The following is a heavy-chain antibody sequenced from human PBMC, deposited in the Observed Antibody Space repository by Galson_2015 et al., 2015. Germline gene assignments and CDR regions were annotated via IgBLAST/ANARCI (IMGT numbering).Heavy chain of an antibody. CDR2: IKSKADGGTT. J-gene: IGHJ4*02. Sequence: SLRLSCAASGFTFSNAWMSWVRQAPGKGLEWVGRIKSKADGGTTDYAVPVKGRFTISRDDSKNTLFLQMNSLKTEDTAVYYCTTLRYNGNYVLDYWGQGTLVTASS. V-gene: IGHV3-15*01. CDR3: TTLRYNGNYVLDY. D-gene: IGHD1-7*01. CDR1: GFTFSNAW.